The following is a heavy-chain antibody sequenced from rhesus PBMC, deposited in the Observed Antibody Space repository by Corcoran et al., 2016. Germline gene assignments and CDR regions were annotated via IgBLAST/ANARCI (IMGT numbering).Heavy chain of an antibody. D-gene: IGHD2-21*01. CDR2: NNGNSGNP. CDR1: GGSFSSYW. J-gene: IGHJ4*01. Sequence: QVQLQESGPGLVKPSETLSLTCAVSGGSFSSYWWSWIRQTPGKGLEWIGENNGNSGNPNSTPSLKGRVTISKDASKNQFSLKLSSVTAADTAVYYCARSQYCTDRGCFPFDYWGQGVLVTVSS. V-gene: IGHV4-80*01. CDR3: ARSQYCTDRGCFPFDY.